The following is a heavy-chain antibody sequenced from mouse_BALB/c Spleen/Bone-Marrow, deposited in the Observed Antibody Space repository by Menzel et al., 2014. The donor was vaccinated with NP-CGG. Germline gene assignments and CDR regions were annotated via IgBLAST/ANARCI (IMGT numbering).Heavy chain of an antibody. J-gene: IGHJ3*02. Sequence: EVKLVESGGGLVKPGGSLKLSCAASGFAFSSHDMSWVRPTPEKRLEWVAYISSGGGSTYYADTVKGRFTISRDNAKNTLYLQMSSLKSEDTAMYYCARQILRGFGYWGQGTPVTVSA. CDR1: GFAFSSHD. CDR2: ISSGGGST. CDR3: ARQILRGFGY. D-gene: IGHD1-1*01. V-gene: IGHV5-12-1*01.